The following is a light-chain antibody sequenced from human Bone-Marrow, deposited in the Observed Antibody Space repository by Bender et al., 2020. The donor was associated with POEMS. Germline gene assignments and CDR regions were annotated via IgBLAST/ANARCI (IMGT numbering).Light chain of an antibody. J-gene: IGLJ1*01. CDR3: SSYRSSSTLYV. V-gene: IGLV1-40*01. CDR2: GYN. Sequence: QSVLTQPPSVSGAPGQRVTISCTGSSSNTGSGYDINWYQHLPGTAPKLLIYGYNNRPSGVPDRFSGSKSGTSASLAITGLQAEDEADYYCSSYRSSSTLYVFGTGTKVTVL. CDR1: SSNTGSGYD.